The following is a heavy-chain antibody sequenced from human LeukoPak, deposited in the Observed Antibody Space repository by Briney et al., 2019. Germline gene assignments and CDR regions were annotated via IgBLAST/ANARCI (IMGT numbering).Heavy chain of an antibody. CDR1: GFTVSSSY. J-gene: IGHJ3*02. V-gene: IGHV3-66*01. D-gene: IGHD6-13*01. CDR2: IYSGGST. CDR3: ARVGAAAVQAFDI. Sequence: PGGSLRLSCAASGFTVSSSYMSWVRQAPGKGLEWVSVIYSGGSTYYADSVKGRFTISRDNSKNTLYLQMNSLRAEDTAVYYCARVGAAAVQAFDIWGQGTMVTVSS.